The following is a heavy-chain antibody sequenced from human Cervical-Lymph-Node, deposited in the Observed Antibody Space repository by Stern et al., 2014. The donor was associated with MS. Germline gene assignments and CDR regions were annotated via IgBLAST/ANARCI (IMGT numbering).Heavy chain of an antibody. D-gene: IGHD3-22*01. CDR1: GGSINSGGYY. J-gene: IGHJ4*02. CDR2: IYYTGSA. Sequence: QVQLQESGPGLVKPSQTLPLTCTVSGGSINSGGYYWSWIRQYPGKGLEWIGYIYYTGSAYYDPSLKSRLSMSIDTSKNQFSLNLNSVTAADTAVYYCARGARYSDSSGYYFYFDYSGQGTLVTVSS. CDR3: ARGARYSDSSGYYFYFDY. V-gene: IGHV4-31*03.